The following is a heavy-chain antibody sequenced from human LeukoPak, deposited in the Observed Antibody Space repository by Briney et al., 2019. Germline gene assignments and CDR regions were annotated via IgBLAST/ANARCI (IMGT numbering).Heavy chain of an antibody. CDR2: IHHSGST. V-gene: IGHV4-4*02. J-gene: IGHJ3*02. CDR1: GVSIISSNW. CDR3: ARFGGPHAFDI. Sequence: SETLSLTCAVSGVSIISSNWWNWFRQPPGKGLEGIGEIHHSGSTNYNPSLKRRVTISLDTSKNHFSLTLSSVTAADTAVYYCARFGGPHAFDIWGQGTMVTVSS. D-gene: IGHD3-3*01.